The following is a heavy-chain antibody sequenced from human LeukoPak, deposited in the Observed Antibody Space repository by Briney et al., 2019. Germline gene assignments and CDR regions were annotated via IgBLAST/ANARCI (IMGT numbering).Heavy chain of an antibody. Sequence: GGSLRLSCVASGFSFSTSEMRWVRQARGKGLEWLSYISTTGSGVIYADSVKGRFTMSRDNAKNSLFLQINSLRAEDTAVYYCAGETRDSSGLGAFDIWGRGTMVTVSS. CDR1: GFSFSTSE. CDR3: AGETRDSSGLGAFDI. CDR2: ISTTGSGV. D-gene: IGHD3-22*01. V-gene: IGHV3-48*03. J-gene: IGHJ3*02.